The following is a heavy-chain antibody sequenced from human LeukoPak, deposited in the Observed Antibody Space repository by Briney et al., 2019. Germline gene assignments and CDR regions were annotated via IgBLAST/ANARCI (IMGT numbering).Heavy chain of an antibody. CDR2: ISPNSGGT. V-gene: IGHV1-2*02. J-gene: IGHJ5*02. CDR1: GYTLTDYY. D-gene: IGHD3-16*01. CDR3: ARDYVRDNWFDP. Sequence: ASVKVSCKASGYTLTDYYMHWVRQAPGQGLEWMGWISPNSGGTNYAQKFQGRVTMTRDTSISTAYMELSRLRSDDTAVYYCARDYVRDNWFDPWGQGTLVTVSS.